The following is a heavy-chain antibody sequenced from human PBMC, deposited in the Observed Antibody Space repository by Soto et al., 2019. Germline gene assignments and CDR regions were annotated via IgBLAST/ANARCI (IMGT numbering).Heavy chain of an antibody. CDR2: IIPIFGTA. Sequence: SVKVSCKASGGTFSSYAISWVRQAPGQGLEWMGGIIPIFGTANYAQKFQGRDTITADESTSTAYMELSSLRSEDTAVYYCAVGPIGLVATYYWGQAALVTVS. V-gene: IGHV1-69*13. CDR3: AVGPIGLVATYY. D-gene: IGHD5-12*01. J-gene: IGHJ4*02. CDR1: GGTFSSYA.